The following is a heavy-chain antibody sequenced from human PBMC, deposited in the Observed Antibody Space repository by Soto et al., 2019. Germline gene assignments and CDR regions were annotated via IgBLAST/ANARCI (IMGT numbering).Heavy chain of an antibody. CDR1: GYTFTSYG. Sequence: ASVKVSCKASGYTFTSYGITWVRQAPRQGLEWMGWISVYNGKTNYAQKVQGRVTLTTDTSTTTAYMELRSLRSDDTAVYYCAIWAGQTSDFGGPFDYWGQVTLVLVSS. D-gene: IGHD3-10*01. CDR3: AIWAGQTSDFGGPFDY. CDR2: ISVYNGKT. V-gene: IGHV1-18*04. J-gene: IGHJ4*02.